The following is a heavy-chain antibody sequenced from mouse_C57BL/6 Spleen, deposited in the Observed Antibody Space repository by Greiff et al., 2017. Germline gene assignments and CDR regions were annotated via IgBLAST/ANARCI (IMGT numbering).Heavy chain of an antibody. J-gene: IGHJ1*03. Sequence: QVQLKESGAELVKPGASVKISCKASGYTFTDYYINWVKQRPGQGLEWMGKIGPGSGSTYYNEKFKGKATLIVDKSSSTSYMQLSSLTSEDSAVDFCARWLFTTEVATDWYFDVWGTGTTVTVSS. CDR3: ARWLFTTEVATDWYFDV. CDR1: GYTFTDYY. D-gene: IGHD1-1*01. V-gene: IGHV1-77*01. CDR2: IGPGSGST.